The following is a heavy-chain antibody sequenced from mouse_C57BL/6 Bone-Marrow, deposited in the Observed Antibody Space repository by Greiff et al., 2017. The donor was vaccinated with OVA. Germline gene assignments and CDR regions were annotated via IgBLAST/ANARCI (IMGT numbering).Heavy chain of an antibody. CDR3: AKRDNDGFAY. Sequence: VQLQQPGAELVKPGASVKLSCKASGYTFTSYWMQWVKQRPGQGLEWIGEIDPSDSYTNYNEKFKGKATLTVDTSSSTAYMQLSSLTAENSAVYACAKRDNDGFAYSGRGTLLPVSA. V-gene: IGHV1-50*01. CDR2: IDPSDSYT. CDR1: GYTFTSYW. D-gene: IGHD2-4*01. J-gene: IGHJ3*01.